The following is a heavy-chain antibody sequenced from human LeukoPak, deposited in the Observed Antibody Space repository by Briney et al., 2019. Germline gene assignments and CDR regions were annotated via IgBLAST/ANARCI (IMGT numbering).Heavy chain of an antibody. D-gene: IGHD6-13*01. Sequence: SETLSLTCAVSGGSFSGYYWSWIRQPPGKGLEWIGEINHSGSTNYNPSLKSRVTISVDTSKNQFSLKLSSVTAADTAVYYCARGPYSSSYYYYYYYYMDVWGKGTTVTVSS. CDR3: ARGPYSSSYYYYYYYYMDV. CDR1: GGSFSGYY. CDR2: INHSGST. V-gene: IGHV4-34*01. J-gene: IGHJ6*03.